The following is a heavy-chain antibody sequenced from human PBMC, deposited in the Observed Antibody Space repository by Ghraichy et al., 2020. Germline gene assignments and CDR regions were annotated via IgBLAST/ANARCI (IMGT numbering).Heavy chain of an antibody. CDR3: ARDMRGSCYSACHDAFDI. V-gene: IGHV4-31*03. Sequence: SETLSLTCTVSGGSISSGGYYWSWIRQHPGKGLEWIGYIYYSGSTYYNPSLKSRVTISVDTSKNQFSLKLSSVTAADTAVYYCARDMRGSCYSACHDAFDIWGQGTMVTVSS. CDR1: GGSISSGGYY. CDR2: IYYSGST. D-gene: IGHD2-15*01. J-gene: IGHJ3*02.